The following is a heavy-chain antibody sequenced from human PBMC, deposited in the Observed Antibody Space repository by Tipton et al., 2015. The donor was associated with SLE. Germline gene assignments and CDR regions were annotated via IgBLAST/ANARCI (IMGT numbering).Heavy chain of an antibody. V-gene: IGHV4-59*01. CDR2: FSDSGRV. D-gene: IGHD3-22*01. J-gene: IGHJ6*02. CDR1: SGSISSFY. Sequence: TLSLTCTVSSGSISSFYWSWVRQPPGKGLEWIGSFSDSGRVHLKSSLKSRVTISVDASKNQFSLRLASVTAADTAVYYCARHSDTSGYYHYGMDVWGQGTTVTVSS. CDR3: ARHSDTSGYYHYGMDV.